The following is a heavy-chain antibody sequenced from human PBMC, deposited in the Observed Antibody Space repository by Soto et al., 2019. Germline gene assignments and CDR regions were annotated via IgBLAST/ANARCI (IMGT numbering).Heavy chain of an antibody. Sequence: GGSLRLSCAASGFTFSSYAMSWVRQAPGKGLEWVSAISGSGGSTYYADSVKGRFTISRDNSKNTLYLQMNSLRAEDTAVYYCAKEKYYYDSSGPHFDYWGQGTLVTVSS. J-gene: IGHJ4*02. V-gene: IGHV3-23*01. CDR2: ISGSGGST. D-gene: IGHD3-22*01. CDR1: GFTFSSYA. CDR3: AKEKYYYDSSGPHFDY.